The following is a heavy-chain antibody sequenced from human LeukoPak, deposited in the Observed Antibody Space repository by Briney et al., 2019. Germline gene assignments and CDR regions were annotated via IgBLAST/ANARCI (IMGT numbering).Heavy chain of an antibody. V-gene: IGHV1-69*05. Sequence: SVKVSCKASGGTFSSYAISWVRQAPGQGLEWMGGIIPIFGTANYAQKFQGRVTITTDESTSTGYMELRSLRSDDTAVYYCARVHSYCSSTSCLDYWGQGTLVTVSS. CDR1: GGTFSSYA. CDR3: ARVHSYCSSTSCLDY. D-gene: IGHD2-2*01. CDR2: IIPIFGTA. J-gene: IGHJ4*02.